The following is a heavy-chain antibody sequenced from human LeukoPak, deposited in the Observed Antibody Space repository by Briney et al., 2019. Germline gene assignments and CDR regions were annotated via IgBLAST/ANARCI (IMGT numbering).Heavy chain of an antibody. D-gene: IGHD6-13*01. Sequence: KVSCTASGYTFTSYYMHWVRQAPGQGLEWMGIINPSGGSTSYAQKFQGRVTMTRDTSTSTVYMELSSLRSEDTAVYYCARGGRGAAAYYYGVDVWGQGTTVTVSS. CDR1: GYTFTSYY. CDR2: INPSGGST. V-gene: IGHV1-46*01. CDR3: ARGGRGAAAYYYGVDV. J-gene: IGHJ6*02.